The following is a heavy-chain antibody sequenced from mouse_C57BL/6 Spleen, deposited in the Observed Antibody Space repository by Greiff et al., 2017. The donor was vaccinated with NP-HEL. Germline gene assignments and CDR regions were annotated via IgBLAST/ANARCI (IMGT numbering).Heavy chain of an antibody. Sequence: VKVVESGPELVKPGASVKISCKASGYAFSSSWMNWVKQRPGKGLEWIGRIYPGDGDTNYNGKFKGKATLTADKSSSTAYMQLSSLTSEDSAVYFCAREGDGYYPDYWGQGTTLTVSA. J-gene: IGHJ2*01. CDR2: IYPGDGDT. D-gene: IGHD2-3*01. V-gene: IGHV1-82*01. CDR1: GYAFSSSW. CDR3: AREGDGYYPDY.